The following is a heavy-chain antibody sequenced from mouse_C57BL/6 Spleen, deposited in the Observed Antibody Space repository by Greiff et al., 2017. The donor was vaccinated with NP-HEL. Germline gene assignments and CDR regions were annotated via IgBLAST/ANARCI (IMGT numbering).Heavy chain of an antibody. D-gene: IGHD1-1*01. V-gene: IGHV1-64*01. Sequence: QVQLQQPGAELVKPGASVKLSCKASGYTFTSYWMHWVKQRPGQGLEWIGMIHPNSGSTNYNEKFKSKATLTVDKSSSTAYMQLSSLTSEDSAVSYCAIDRDYGRRGRYWGQGTTLTVAS. J-gene: IGHJ2*01. CDR1: GYTFTSYW. CDR3: AIDRDYGRRGRY. CDR2: IHPNSGST.